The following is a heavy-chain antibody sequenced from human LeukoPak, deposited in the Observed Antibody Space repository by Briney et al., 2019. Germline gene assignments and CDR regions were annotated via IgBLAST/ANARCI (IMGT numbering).Heavy chain of an antibody. CDR2: IYSGDSDT. J-gene: IGHJ3*02. CDR1: GYSFSNFW. CDR3: ARASGWNAFDI. D-gene: IGHD2-15*01. V-gene: IGHV5-51*01. Sequence: GESLKISCQGSGYSFSNFWIGWVRQMPGKGLEWMGIIYSGDSDTRYSPSFQGQVTISADRSVNTVYLQWDSLKASDTATYYCARASGWNAFDIWGQGTMVTVSS.